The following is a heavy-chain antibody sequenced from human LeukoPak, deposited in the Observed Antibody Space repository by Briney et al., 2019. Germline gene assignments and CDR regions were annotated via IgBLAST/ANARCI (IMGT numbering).Heavy chain of an antibody. CDR2: INPNSGGT. J-gene: IGHJ4*02. Sequence: VASVKVSCKASGYTFTGYYMHWLRQAPGQGLEWMGWINPNSGGTNYAQKFQGRVTMTRDTSISTAYMELSRLRSDDTAVYYCARDPNWNYVRYFDYWGQGTLVTVSS. V-gene: IGHV1-2*02. D-gene: IGHD1-7*01. CDR1: GYTFTGYY. CDR3: ARDPNWNYVRYFDY.